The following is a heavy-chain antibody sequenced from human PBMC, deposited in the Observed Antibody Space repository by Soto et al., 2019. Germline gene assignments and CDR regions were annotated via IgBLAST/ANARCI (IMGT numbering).Heavy chain of an antibody. Sequence: GGSLRLSCAASGFTFSSYGMHWVRQAPGKGLEWVAVIWYDGSNKYYADSVKGRFTISRDNSKNTLYLQMNSLRAEDTAVYYCARDSQRYCSGGSCYSFAAFDIWGQGTMVTVSS. CDR1: GFTFSSYG. V-gene: IGHV3-33*01. CDR3: ARDSQRYCSGGSCYSFAAFDI. J-gene: IGHJ3*02. D-gene: IGHD2-15*01. CDR2: IWYDGSNK.